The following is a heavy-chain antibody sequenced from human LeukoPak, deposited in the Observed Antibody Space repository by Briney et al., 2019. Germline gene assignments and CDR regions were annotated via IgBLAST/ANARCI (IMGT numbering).Heavy chain of an antibody. D-gene: IGHD3-10*01. CDR3: ARVGSHSGSLSLIKRNYYYYYYMDV. Sequence: GGSLRLSCAASGFTFISYWMSWVRQAPGKGLEWVANIKQDASEKYYVDSVKGRFTISRDNAKNSLYLQMNSLRAEDTAVYYCARVGSHSGSLSLIKRNYYYYYYMDVWGKGTTVTISS. CDR2: IKQDASEK. V-gene: IGHV3-7*01. CDR1: GFTFISYW. J-gene: IGHJ6*03.